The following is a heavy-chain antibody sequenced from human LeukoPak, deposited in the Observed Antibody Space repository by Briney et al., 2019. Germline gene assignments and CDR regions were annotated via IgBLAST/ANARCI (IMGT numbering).Heavy chain of an antibody. CDR1: GFTFSSYS. J-gene: IGHJ4*02. CDR3: ARGFISMRGSDFDY. CDR2: ISSSSSYI. D-gene: IGHD3-10*01. V-gene: IGHV3-21*01. Sequence: GGSLRLSCAASGFTFSSYSMNWVRQAPGKGLEWVSSISSSSSYIYYADSVKGRFTISRDNAKNSLYLQMNSLRAGDTAVYYCARGFISMRGSDFDYWGQGTLVTVSS.